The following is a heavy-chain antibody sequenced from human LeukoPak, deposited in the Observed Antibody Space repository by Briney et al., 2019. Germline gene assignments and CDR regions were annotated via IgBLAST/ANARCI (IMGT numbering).Heavy chain of an antibody. J-gene: IGHJ4*02. CDR2: IYYSGST. D-gene: IGHD3-10*01. CDR1: GGSISSYY. CDR3: ARRGPAPHFGAYYFDY. Sequence: SETLSLTCTVSGGSISSYYWSWIRQPPGKGLEWIGYIYYSGSTNCNPSLKSRVTISVDTSKNQFSLKLSSVTAADTAVYYCARRGPAPHFGAYYFDYWGQGTLVTVSS. V-gene: IGHV4-59*08.